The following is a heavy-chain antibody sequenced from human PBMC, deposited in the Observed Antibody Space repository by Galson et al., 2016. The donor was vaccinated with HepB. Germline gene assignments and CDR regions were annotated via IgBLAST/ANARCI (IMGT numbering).Heavy chain of an antibody. V-gene: IGHV2-5*02. CDR2: IFWDDDQ. D-gene: IGHD6-19*01. CDR3: AHRGLHDSSGYSYSPCDF. J-gene: IGHJ4*02. Sequence: PALVKPTQTLTLTCTVSGFSLSSNGVGVGWIRQPPGKALEWLALIFWDDDQRYNPSLKNRVTVTKDTPKNQVVLTVTDMDPVDTATYFCAHRGLHDSSGYSYSPCDFWGQGILVTVSS. CDR1: GFSLSSNGVG.